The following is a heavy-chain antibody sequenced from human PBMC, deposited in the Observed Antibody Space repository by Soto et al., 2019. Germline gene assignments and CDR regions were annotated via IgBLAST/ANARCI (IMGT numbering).Heavy chain of an antibody. D-gene: IGHD1-26*01. J-gene: IGHJ4*02. Sequence: PGGSLRLSCSASGFTVSTYIMGWVRLAPGKGLEWVSTIISGGGGTEYADSVKGRFSISRDNSENTLYLQMNSLRAEDTAVYYCAKDRMSGSYLAWYFDYWGQGTLVTVSS. CDR2: IISGGGGT. V-gene: IGHV3-23*01. CDR1: GFTVSTYI. CDR3: AKDRMSGSYLAWYFDY.